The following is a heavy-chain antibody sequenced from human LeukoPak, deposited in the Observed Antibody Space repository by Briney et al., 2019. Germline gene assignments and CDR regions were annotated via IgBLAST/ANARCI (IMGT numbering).Heavy chain of an antibody. V-gene: IGHV3-7*01. CDR2: IKQDGSEK. Sequence: GGSLRLSCAASGFTFSSYWMSWVRQAPGKGLEWVANIKQDGSEKYYVDSVKGRFTISRDNAKNSLYLQMNSLRAEDTAVYYCARVREDFWSGYYDYWGQGTLVTVSS. D-gene: IGHD3-3*01. CDR1: GFTFSSYW. CDR3: ARVREDFWSGYYDY. J-gene: IGHJ4*02.